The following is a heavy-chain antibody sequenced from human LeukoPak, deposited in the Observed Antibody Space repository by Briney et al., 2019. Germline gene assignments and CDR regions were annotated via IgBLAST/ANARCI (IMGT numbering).Heavy chain of an antibody. CDR2: IYHSGST. J-gene: IGHJ3*02. Sequence: PSETLSLTCAVSGGSISSSNWWSWVRQPPGKGLEWIGEIYHSGSTNCNPSLKSRVTISVDKSKNQFSLKLSSVTAADTAVYYCARDPSITGTTGAFDIWGQGTMVTVSS. CDR3: ARDPSITGTTGAFDI. CDR1: GGSISSSNW. D-gene: IGHD1-7*01. V-gene: IGHV4-4*02.